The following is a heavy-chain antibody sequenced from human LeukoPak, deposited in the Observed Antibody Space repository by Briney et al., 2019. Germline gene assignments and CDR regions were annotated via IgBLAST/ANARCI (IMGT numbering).Heavy chain of an antibody. CDR2: ISNTGSHK. D-gene: IGHD6-13*01. Sequence: GGSLRLSCAASGFTFSSYSMNWVRQAPGKGLEWVSYISNTGSHKYYADSVKGRFTISRDNAKNSLYLQMNSLRTEDTAVYSCAKDLGDSSSWYLDYWGRGTLVTVSS. J-gene: IGHJ4*02. V-gene: IGHV3-21*05. CDR1: GFTFSSYS. CDR3: AKDLGDSSSWYLDY.